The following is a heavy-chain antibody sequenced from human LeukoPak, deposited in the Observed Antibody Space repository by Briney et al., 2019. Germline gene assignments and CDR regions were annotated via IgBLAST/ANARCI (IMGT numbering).Heavy chain of an antibody. CDR2: ISSSSSYI. J-gene: IGHJ2*01. Sequence: GGSLRLSCAASGFTFSSYSMNWVRQAPGKGLEWVSSISSSSSYIYYADSVKGRFTISRDNAKNSLYLQMNSLRAEDTAVYYCARESPYHHWYFDLWGRGTLVIVSS. V-gene: IGHV3-21*01. CDR3: ARESPYHHWYFDL. D-gene: IGHD1-14*01. CDR1: GFTFSSYS.